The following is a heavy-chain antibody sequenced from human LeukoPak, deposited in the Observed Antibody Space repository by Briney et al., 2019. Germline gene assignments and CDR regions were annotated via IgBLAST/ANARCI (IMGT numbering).Heavy chain of an antibody. V-gene: IGHV3-23*01. Sequence: GGSLRLSCAASGFTLSNYAMSWVRQAAGKGLEGVSAISGGIGTTYYADSVKGRFTISGDNSRNTLYLQTNSLRSEDTAVYYCAREAPICTNADCRTGFDYWGQGTLVAVST. J-gene: IGHJ4*02. CDR1: GFTLSNYA. D-gene: IGHD2-8*01. CDR2: ISGGIGTT. CDR3: AREAPICTNADCRTGFDY.